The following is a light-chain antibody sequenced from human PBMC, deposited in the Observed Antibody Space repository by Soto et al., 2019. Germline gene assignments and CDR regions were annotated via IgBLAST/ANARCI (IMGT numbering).Light chain of an antibody. Sequence: EIVLTQSPGTLSLSPGERATLSCRASQSVSSSYLAWYQQKPGQAPRLLIYGASSRATGIPDRSSGSGSGSDFTLTISRLEPEDFAVYYCQQYGSSRSTFGGGTQVEIK. V-gene: IGKV3-20*01. CDR2: GAS. CDR1: QSVSSSY. J-gene: IGKJ4*01. CDR3: QQYGSSRST.